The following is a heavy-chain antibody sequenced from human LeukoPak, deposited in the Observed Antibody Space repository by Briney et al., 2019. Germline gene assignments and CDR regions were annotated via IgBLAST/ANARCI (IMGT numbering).Heavy chain of an antibody. CDR1: GFTYSSNY. J-gene: IGHJ4*02. Sequence: PGGSLRLSCAASGFTYSSNYISWLRRAPGKALEWVSVIYNGGCTYYAEPVKGRFTLSRDNIKNTRYLQMNRLRAEDTAVYYCARVRSGYSFGYWGQGTLVTVSS. D-gene: IGHD5-18*01. CDR2: IYNGGCT. CDR3: ARVRSGYSFGY. V-gene: IGHV3-53*01.